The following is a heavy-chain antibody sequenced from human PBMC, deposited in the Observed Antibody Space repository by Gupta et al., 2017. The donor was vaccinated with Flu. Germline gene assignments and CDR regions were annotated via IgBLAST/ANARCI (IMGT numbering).Heavy chain of an antibody. CDR1: GYTLTELS. CDR3: ATKVNYEFDY. J-gene: IGHJ4*02. Sequence: QVQLVQSGAEVKKPGASVKVSCKVSGYTLTELSMHWVRQAPGKGLEWMGGFDPEDGETSDAQKFQGRVKMTEETATDTAYMELSRLRSEDTAVYDGATKVNYEFDYGGQGTMVTVSS. D-gene: IGHD1-7*01. V-gene: IGHV1-24*01. CDR2: FDPEDGET.